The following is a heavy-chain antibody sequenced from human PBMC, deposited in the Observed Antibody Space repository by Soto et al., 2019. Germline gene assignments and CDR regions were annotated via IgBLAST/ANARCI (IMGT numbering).Heavy chain of an antibody. CDR3: TSSDYDSSGPFDY. V-gene: IGHV3-49*04. J-gene: IGHJ4*02. CDR1: GFTFGDYA. CDR2: IRSKAYGGTT. Sequence: SVRLSCTASGFTFGDYAMSWVRQAPGKGLEWVGFIRSKAYGGTTEYAASVKGRFTISRDDSKSIAYLQMNSLKTEDTAVYYCTSSDYDSSGPFDYWGQGTLVTVSS. D-gene: IGHD3-22*01.